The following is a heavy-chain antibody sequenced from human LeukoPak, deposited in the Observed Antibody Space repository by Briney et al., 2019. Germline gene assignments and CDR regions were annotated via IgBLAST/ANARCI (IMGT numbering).Heavy chain of an antibody. V-gene: IGHV1-46*01. CDR1: GYTFTSYY. CDR3: ARVPYGSGSYYPYYFDY. J-gene: IGHJ4*02. D-gene: IGHD3-10*01. CDR2: INPSGGST. Sequence: ASVKVSCKASGYTFTSYYMHWVRQAPGQGLEWMGIINPSGGSTSYAQKFQGRVTMTRDTSTSTVYMELSSLRSEDTAVYYCARVPYGSGSYYPYYFDYWGQGTLVTVSS.